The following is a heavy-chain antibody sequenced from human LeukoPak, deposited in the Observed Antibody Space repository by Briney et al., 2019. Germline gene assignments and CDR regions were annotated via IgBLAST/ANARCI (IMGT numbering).Heavy chain of an antibody. D-gene: IGHD3-9*01. CDR1: GYSFTTHW. CDR2: LYPGDSDS. CDR3: ARLANYDILTGYFDY. V-gene: IGHV5-51*01. Sequence: GESLKISCKGSGYSFTTHWIGWVRQMPGKGLEWMGILYPGDSDSRYSPSFQGQVTISADKSISTAYLQWSSLKASDTALYYCARLANYDILTGYFDYWGQGTLVTVSS. J-gene: IGHJ4*02.